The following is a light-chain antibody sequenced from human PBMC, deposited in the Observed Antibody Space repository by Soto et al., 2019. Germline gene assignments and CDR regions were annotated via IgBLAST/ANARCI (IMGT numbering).Light chain of an antibody. V-gene: IGLV1-44*01. Sequence: QSVLTQTPSTSGTPGQRVSISCSGGNSNIGSNGVSWYQQVPGKAPKLLVYTDNQRPSGVPDRLSVSKSGTSASLAIVGLQSEDEADYYCASWDDSLEAVVVGGGTKLTVL. J-gene: IGLJ2*01. CDR2: TDN. CDR3: ASWDDSLEAVV. CDR1: NSNIGSNG.